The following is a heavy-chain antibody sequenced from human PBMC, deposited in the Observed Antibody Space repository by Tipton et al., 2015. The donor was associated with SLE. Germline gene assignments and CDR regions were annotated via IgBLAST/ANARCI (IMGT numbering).Heavy chain of an antibody. CDR3: ARVTGRLGWFDP. CDR2: INPRGGT. CDR1: GGSFSDYY. Sequence: TLSLTCSIYGGSFSDYYWSWIRQPPGEGLEWIGEINPRGGTGYNPSLKSRVTISEDTSRNQFSLKLSSVTAADTAVYYCARVTGRLGWFDPWGQGTLVTVSS. J-gene: IGHJ5*02. D-gene: IGHD1-20*01. V-gene: IGHV4-34*01.